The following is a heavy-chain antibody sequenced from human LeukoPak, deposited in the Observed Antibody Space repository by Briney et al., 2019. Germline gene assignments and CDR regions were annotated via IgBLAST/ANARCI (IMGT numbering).Heavy chain of an antibody. CDR3: AKSFGPVIAAAGTGAD. CDR1: GFTFSSSA. V-gene: IGHV3-23*01. Sequence: GGSLRLSCAASGFTFSSSAMSWVRQAPGKGLEWVSSISGSGSGGSTYYADSVKGRFTISRDNSKNTLYLQMSSLRAEDTGVYYCAKSFGPVIAAAGTGADWGQGTLVTVSS. D-gene: IGHD6-13*01. CDR2: ISGSGSGGST. J-gene: IGHJ4*02.